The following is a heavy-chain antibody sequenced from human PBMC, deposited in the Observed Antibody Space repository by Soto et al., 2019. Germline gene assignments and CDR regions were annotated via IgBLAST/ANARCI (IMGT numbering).Heavy chain of an antibody. CDR2: IYYSGGT. J-gene: IGHJ5*02. V-gene: IGHV4-59*01. Sequence: SETLSLTCTVSGGSISSYYWSWIRQPPGKGLEWIGYIYYSGGTNYNPSLKSRVTISVDTSKNQFSLKLSSVTAAETAVYYCERPKSSTCLSAAKLDTWGQGTLVTVSS. D-gene: IGHD2-2*01. CDR1: GGSISSYY. CDR3: ERPKSSTCLSAAKLDT.